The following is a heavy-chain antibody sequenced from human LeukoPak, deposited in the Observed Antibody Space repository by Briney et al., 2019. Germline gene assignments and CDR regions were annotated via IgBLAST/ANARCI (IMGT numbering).Heavy chain of an antibody. CDR1: GFTFSSYG. CDR3: ARDRASGGYGGALDY. D-gene: IGHD5-12*01. Sequence: GGSLRLSCAASGFTFSSYGMHWVRQAPGKGLEWVAVIWYDGSNKYYADSVKGRFTISRDNSKNTLYLQMNSLRAEDTAMYYCARDRASGGYGGALDYWGQGTLVTVSS. J-gene: IGHJ4*02. CDR2: IWYDGSNK. V-gene: IGHV3-33*01.